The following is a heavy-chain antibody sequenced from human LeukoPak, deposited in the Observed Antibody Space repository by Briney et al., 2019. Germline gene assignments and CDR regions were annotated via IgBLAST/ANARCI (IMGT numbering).Heavy chain of an antibody. D-gene: IGHD6-19*01. Sequence: SETLSLTCTVSGGSFSSSSYYWGWIRQPPGKGLEWIGSIYYSGSTYYNPSLKSRVTISVDTSKNQSSLKLSSVTAADTAVYYCASRIAVAGTAFDYWGQGTLVTVSS. CDR2: IYYSGST. CDR3: ASRIAVAGTAFDY. J-gene: IGHJ4*02. CDR1: GGSFSSSSYY. V-gene: IGHV4-39*01.